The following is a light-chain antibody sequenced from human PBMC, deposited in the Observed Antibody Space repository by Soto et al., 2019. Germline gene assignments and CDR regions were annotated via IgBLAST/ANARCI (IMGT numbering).Light chain of an antibody. Sequence: EILLTQSPGTLSLSPGDRATLSCRASQSVSSSFLAWYQQKPGQAPRLLIYGASSRATGLPDRFSGSGSGTDFTLTISRLEPEDFAVYYCQQYGSSPRTFGQGTKVEIK. CDR2: GAS. J-gene: IGKJ1*01. CDR3: QQYGSSPRT. V-gene: IGKV3-20*01. CDR1: QSVSSSF.